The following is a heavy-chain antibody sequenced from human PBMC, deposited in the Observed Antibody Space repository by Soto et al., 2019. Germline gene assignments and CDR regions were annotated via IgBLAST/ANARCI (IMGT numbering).Heavy chain of an antibody. CDR3: AKPASGWYPKLMNGMDV. D-gene: IGHD6-19*01. J-gene: IGHJ6*02. V-gene: IGHV3-23*01. CDR1: GFTFSSYA. Sequence: ESGGGLVQPGGSPRLSCVVSGFTFSSYAMSWVRQAPGKGLEWVSSISGSGGNIYYADSVKGRFTISRDNSKNRLHLQMNSLRAEDTAVYYCAKPASGWYPKLMNGMDVWGQGTTVTVSS. CDR2: ISGSGGNI.